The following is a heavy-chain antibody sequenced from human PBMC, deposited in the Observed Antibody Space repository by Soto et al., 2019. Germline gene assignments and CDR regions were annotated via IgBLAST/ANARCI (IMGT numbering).Heavy chain of an antibody. V-gene: IGHV4-39*07. J-gene: IGHJ1*01. CDR3: ARGYYYGSGSYFQH. CDR2: IYYSGST. CDR1: GGSISSSSYY. Sequence: SETLSLTCTVSGGSISSSSYYWGWIRQPPGKGLEWIGSIYYSGSTYYNPSLKSRVTISVDTPKNQFSLKLSSVTAADTAVYYCARGYYYGSGSYFQHWGQGTLVTVSS. D-gene: IGHD3-10*01.